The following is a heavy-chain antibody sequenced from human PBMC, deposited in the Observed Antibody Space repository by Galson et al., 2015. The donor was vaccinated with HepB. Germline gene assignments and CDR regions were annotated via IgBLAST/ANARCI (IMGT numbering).Heavy chain of an antibody. J-gene: IGHJ4*02. V-gene: IGHV3-30*03. CDR3: ARPRIAAKYYFEY. D-gene: IGHD6-6*01. CDR1: GFTFSNYA. Sequence: SLRLSCAASGFTFSNYAIHWVRQAPSKGLEWMAVISYDGSFKYYADSVKGRFTVSRDYSRSTLYLQMNSLRAEDTAVYYCARPRIAAKYYFEYWGQGTLVAVSS. CDR2: ISYDGSFK.